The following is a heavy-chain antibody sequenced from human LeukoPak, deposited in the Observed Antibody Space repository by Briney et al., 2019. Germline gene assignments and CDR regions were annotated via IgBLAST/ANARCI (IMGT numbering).Heavy chain of an antibody. J-gene: IGHJ6*02. Sequence: GASVKVSCKASGGTFSSYAISWVRQAPGQGLEWMGGIIPIFGTANYAQKFQGRVTITADESTSTAYTELSSLRSEDTAVYYCARAPGYCSGGSCYSYYYYGMDVWGQGTTVTVSS. CDR2: IIPIFGTA. CDR3: ARAPGYCSGGSCYSYYYYGMDV. D-gene: IGHD2-15*01. V-gene: IGHV1-69*13. CDR1: GGTFSSYA.